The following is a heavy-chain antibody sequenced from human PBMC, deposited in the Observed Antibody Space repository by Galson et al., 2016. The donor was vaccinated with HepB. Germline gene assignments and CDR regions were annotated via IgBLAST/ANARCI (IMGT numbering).Heavy chain of an antibody. CDR2: IYSNGGT. V-gene: IGHV3-53*01. D-gene: IGHD3-22*01. CDR1: GFGVGSTY. Sequence: SLRLSCAVSGFGVGSTYMNWVRQAPGEGLEWASVIYSNGGTYYADSVRGRFTVSRDRSKNILYLQMNSLRVEDTAVYYCARGPVVTYYSGPTWFDPWGQGTLVTVSS. CDR3: ARGPVVTYYSGPTWFDP. J-gene: IGHJ5*02.